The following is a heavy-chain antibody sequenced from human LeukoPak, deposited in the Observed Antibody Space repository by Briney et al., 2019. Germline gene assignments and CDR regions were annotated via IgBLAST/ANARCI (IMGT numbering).Heavy chain of an antibody. J-gene: IGHJ4*02. CDR1: GFTFSSYA. CDR2: ISGSGGST. CDR3: AKAGRGWYYFDY. V-gene: IGHV3-23*01. D-gene: IGHD6-19*01. Sequence: PGGSLRLSCAASGFTFSSYAMSWVRQAPGKGLEWVSAISGSGGSTYYADSVKGRFTISRDNSKNTLYLQMNSLRAEDTAVCYCAKAGRGWYYFDYWGQGTLVTVSP.